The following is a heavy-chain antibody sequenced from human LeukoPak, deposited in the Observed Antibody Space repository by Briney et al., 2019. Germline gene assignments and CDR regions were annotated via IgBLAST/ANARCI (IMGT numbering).Heavy chain of an antibody. V-gene: IGHV3-23*01. J-gene: IGHJ5*02. CDR2: IGGSGSST. CDR1: GFTFSNSD. CDR3: AKSRLTPHP. D-gene: IGHD1-14*01. Sequence: GSLRLSCAASGFTFSNSDMSWVRQAAGKGLEWVSAIGGSGSSTFYADSVKGRFTVSRDNSKNTLYLQMSSLRAAGTAVYYCAKSRLTPHPWGQGTLVTVSS.